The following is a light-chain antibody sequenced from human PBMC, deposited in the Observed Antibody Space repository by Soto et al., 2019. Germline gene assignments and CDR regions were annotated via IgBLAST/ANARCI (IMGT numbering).Light chain of an antibody. CDR1: QSVSSY. CDR3: QQYGSSPWT. J-gene: IGKJ1*01. V-gene: IGKV3-20*01. CDR2: TAS. Sequence: EIVLTQSPGTLSLSPGEIATLSCSASQSVSSYLAWYQQKPGRAPRLLIYTASSRATGIPDRFSGSGSGTDFTLTISRLEPEDFAVYYCQQYGSSPWTFGQGTKVDIK.